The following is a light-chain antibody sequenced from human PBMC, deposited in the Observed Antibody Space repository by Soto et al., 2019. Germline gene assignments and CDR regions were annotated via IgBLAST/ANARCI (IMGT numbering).Light chain of an antibody. CDR2: EVI. CDR1: SSDIGYYNY. V-gene: IGLV2-8*01. CDR3: SSYAGSNNVI. Sequence: QSALTQPPSASGSPGQSVTISCTGTSSDIGYYNYVSWYQQHPGKAPKPMIYEVIKRPSGVPDRFSGSKSGNTASLTVSGLQSEDEADYYCSSYAGSNNVIFGGGTKLTVL. J-gene: IGLJ2*01.